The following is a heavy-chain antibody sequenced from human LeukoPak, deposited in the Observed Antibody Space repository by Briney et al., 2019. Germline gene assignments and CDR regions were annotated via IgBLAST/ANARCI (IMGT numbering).Heavy chain of an antibody. D-gene: IGHD2-2*01. CDR3: ARTVVPAAPPDY. CDR1: GFTFDDSD. Sequence: GGSLRLSCAASGFTFDDSDMSWVRQAPGKGLEWVSGINWNGGSTGYADSVKGRFTISRDNAKNSLYLQMNSLRGEDTALYYCARTVVPAAPPDYWGQGTLVTVSS. CDR2: INWNGGST. J-gene: IGHJ4*02. V-gene: IGHV3-20*04.